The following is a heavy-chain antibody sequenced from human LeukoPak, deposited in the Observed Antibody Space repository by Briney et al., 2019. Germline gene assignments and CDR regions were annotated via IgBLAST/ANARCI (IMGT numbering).Heavy chain of an antibody. D-gene: IGHD6-19*01. J-gene: IGHJ5*02. CDR2: ISGSGGST. V-gene: IGHV3-23*01. CDR1: GFTFSSYA. Sequence: GGSLRLSCAAPGFTFSSYAMSWVRQAPGKGLEWVSAISGSGGSTNYADSVKGRFTISRDNSKNTLYLQMNSLRAKDTAVYYCAKAISTAVAGTWFDPWGQGTLVTVSS. CDR3: AKAISTAVAGTWFDP.